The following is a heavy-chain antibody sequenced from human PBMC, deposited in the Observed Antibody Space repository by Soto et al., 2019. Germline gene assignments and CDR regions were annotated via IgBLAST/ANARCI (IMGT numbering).Heavy chain of an antibody. CDR1: GFPFDDYS. Sequence: PGGSLRLACAASGFPFDDYSMNWVRQVPGKGLEWVSLISWDGADTYYADSVKGRFTISRDNSKNMLYLQMNSLRAEDTAVYYCAGGTYYFDYSGQGTVVTVSS. CDR3: AGGTYYFDY. V-gene: IGHV3-43*01. J-gene: IGHJ4*02. CDR2: ISWDGADT. D-gene: IGHD1-26*01.